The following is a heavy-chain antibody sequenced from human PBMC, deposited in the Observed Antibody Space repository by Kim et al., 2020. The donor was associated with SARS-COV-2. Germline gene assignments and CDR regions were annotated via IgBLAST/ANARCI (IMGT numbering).Heavy chain of an antibody. CDR1: GYTFTSYA. Sequence: ASVKVSCKASGYTFTSYAMNWVRQAPGQGLEWMGWINTNTGNPTYAQGFTGRFVFSLDTSVSTAYLQISSLKAEDTAVYYCARERSRMSGLTGYYPNYGMDVWGQGTTVTVSS. V-gene: IGHV7-4-1*02. D-gene: IGHD3-9*01. CDR2: INTNTGNP. CDR3: ARERSRMSGLTGYYPNYGMDV. J-gene: IGHJ6*02.